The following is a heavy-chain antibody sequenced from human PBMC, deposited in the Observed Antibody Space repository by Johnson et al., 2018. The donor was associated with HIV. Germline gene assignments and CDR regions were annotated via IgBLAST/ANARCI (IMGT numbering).Heavy chain of an antibody. Sequence: VQLVESGGGVVQPGRSLRLSCAASGFTFSSYWMHWVRQAPGKGLVWVSRIHNDGSSTTYADSVKGRFPISRDNAKNTRYLQMSSLRAEDTAVYYCAKESGYCSSSSCYGDAFDIWGQGTMVTVSS. V-gene: IGHV3-74*01. J-gene: IGHJ3*02. CDR2: IHNDGSST. D-gene: IGHD2-2*01. CDR3: AKESGYCSSSSCYGDAFDI. CDR1: GFTFSSYW.